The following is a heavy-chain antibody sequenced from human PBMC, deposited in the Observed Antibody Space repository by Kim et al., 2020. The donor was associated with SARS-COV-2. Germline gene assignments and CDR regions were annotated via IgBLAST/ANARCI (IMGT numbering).Heavy chain of an antibody. Sequence: YTAAVKGRLTSTRDNSNTTLYLQMHSLRAEDTAIYFCAREGSTSYNWFDPWGQGTLVTVSS. V-gene: IGHV3-23*01. CDR3: AREGSTSYNWFDP. J-gene: IGHJ5*02. D-gene: IGHD1-26*01.